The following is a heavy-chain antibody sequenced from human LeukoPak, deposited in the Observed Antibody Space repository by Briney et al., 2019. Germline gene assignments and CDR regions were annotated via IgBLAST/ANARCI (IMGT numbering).Heavy chain of an antibody. CDR2: IYSGGST. J-gene: IGHJ3*02. CDR3: ASFYYYDSSGYPPDAFDI. V-gene: IGHV3-53*01. Sequence: PGGSLRLSCAASGFTFSDYYMSWVRQAPGKGLEWVSVIYSGGSTYYADSVKGRFTISRDNSKNTLYLQMNSLRAEDTAVYYCASFYYYDSSGYPPDAFDIWGQGTMVTVSS. D-gene: IGHD3-22*01. CDR1: GFTFSDYY.